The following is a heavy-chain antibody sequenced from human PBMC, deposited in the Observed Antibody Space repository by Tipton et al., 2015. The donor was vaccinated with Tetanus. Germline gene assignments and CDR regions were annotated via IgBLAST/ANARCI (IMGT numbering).Heavy chain of an antibody. CDR3: VRDGGSSGWLAY. CDR2: MYSGGDT. V-gene: IGHV3-53*01. D-gene: IGHD6-19*01. Sequence: TWVRQAPGKGLEWVSVMYSGGDTYYVDSVKGRFSISRDNAKNTLYLQMNSLRVEDTAVYYCVRDGGSSGWLAYWGQGTLVTVSS. J-gene: IGHJ4*02.